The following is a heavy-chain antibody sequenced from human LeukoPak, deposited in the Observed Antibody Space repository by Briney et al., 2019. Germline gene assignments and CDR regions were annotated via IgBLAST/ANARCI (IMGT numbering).Heavy chain of an antibody. Sequence: PGGSLRLSRAASGFTFSDYYMSWIRQAPGKGLEWIGYIYYSGSTNYNPSLKSRVTISVDTSKNQFSLKLSSVTAADTAVYYCARDRVGGSYYDYWGQGTLVTVSS. CDR3: ARDRVGGSYYDY. CDR2: IYYSGST. D-gene: IGHD1-26*01. V-gene: IGHV4-59*01. CDR1: GFTFSDYY. J-gene: IGHJ4*02.